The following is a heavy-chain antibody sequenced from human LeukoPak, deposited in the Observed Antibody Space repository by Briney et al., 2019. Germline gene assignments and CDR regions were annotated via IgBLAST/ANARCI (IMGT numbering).Heavy chain of an antibody. CDR3: ARDASGSAALYNWFDP. D-gene: IGHD3-10*01. Sequence: GASVKVSCKASGYTFTGYYMHWVRQAPGQGLEWMGWINPNSGGTNFAQKFQGRVTMTRDTSISTAYMELSSLTSDDTAVYYCARDASGSAALYNWFDPWGQGTLVTVSS. CDR2: INPNSGGT. J-gene: IGHJ5*02. V-gene: IGHV1-2*02. CDR1: GYTFTGYY.